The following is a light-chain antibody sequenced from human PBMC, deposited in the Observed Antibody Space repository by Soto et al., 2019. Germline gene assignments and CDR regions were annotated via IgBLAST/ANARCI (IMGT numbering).Light chain of an antibody. V-gene: IGKV3D-15*01. CDR1: QSVSGN. Sequence: EIVMTQSPATLSVSPGERATLSCRASQSVSGNLAWYQQKPGQAPRLLIYGASTRATGIPARFSGSGSGTEFNLTISSLQSEDVSVYYCQQYNNWPPTFGQGTKVEIK. CDR3: QQYNNWPPT. J-gene: IGKJ1*01. CDR2: GAS.